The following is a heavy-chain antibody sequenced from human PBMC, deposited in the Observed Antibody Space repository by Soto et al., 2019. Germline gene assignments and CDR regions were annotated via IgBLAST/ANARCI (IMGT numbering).Heavy chain of an antibody. CDR1: GYTFSSYA. V-gene: IGHV1-3*01. CDR2: INAGNGNT. D-gene: IGHD3-3*01. J-gene: IGHJ4*02. Sequence: SVKASFKASGYTFSSYAMHWVSQAPGQRLEWMGWINAGNGNTKYSQKFQGRVTITRDTSASTAYMELSSLRSEDTAVYYCAASTYYDFWSGYFFDYWGQGTLVTVS. CDR3: AASTYYDFWSGYFFDY.